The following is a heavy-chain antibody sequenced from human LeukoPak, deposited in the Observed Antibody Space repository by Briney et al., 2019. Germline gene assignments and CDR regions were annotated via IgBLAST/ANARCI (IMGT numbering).Heavy chain of an antibody. Sequence: EGSLRLSCAASGFTFSSYGMHWVRQAPGKGLEWVSVIYSGGSTYYADSVKGRFTISRDNSKNTLYLQMNSLRAEDTAVYYCARGGSGPVRGVVGGYWGQGTLVTVSS. CDR3: ARGGSGPVRGVVGGY. D-gene: IGHD3-10*01. V-gene: IGHV3-NL1*01. CDR2: IYSGGST. J-gene: IGHJ4*02. CDR1: GFTFSSYG.